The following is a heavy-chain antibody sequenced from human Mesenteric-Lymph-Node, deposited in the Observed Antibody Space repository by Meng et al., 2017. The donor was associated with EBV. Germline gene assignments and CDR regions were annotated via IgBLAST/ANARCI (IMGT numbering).Heavy chain of an antibody. D-gene: IGHD2-8*01. CDR3: ATDDCTYGTCYSCDH. J-gene: IGHJ5*02. V-gene: IGHV1-69*01. CDR1: GGTLTNHA. Sequence: QVQLVQSGAEVKKPGSSVNVSCKASGGTLTNHAISWVRQAPGQGLEWVGGIIPIFGTANYAQKFKGRVNITAAASATTSYMELSSLTSEDTALYYCATDDCTYGTCYSCDHWGQGPLVTVSS. CDR2: IIPIFGTA.